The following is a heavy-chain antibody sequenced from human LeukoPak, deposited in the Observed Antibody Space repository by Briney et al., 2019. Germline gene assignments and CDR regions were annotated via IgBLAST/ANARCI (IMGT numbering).Heavy chain of an antibody. J-gene: IGHJ4*02. Sequence: SETLSLTCAVYGGSFSGYYWSWLRQPPGKGLEWIGEINHSGSTNYNPSLKSRVTISVDTSKNQFSLKLSSVTAADTAVYYCARVATIYYDSSGWYFDYWGQGTLVTVSS. D-gene: IGHD3-22*01. CDR3: ARVATIYYDSSGWYFDY. CDR1: GGSFSGYY. CDR2: INHSGST. V-gene: IGHV4-34*01.